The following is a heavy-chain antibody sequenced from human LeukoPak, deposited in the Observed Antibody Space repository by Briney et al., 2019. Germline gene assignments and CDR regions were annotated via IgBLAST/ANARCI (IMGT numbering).Heavy chain of an antibody. V-gene: IGHV1-18*01. CDR2: ISGYNGDT. D-gene: IGHD6-19*01. CDR3: ARDRDMTAVTRTRLDY. Sequence: ASVKVSCKASGYTFNLFGFSWVRQAPGQGLEWMGWISGYNGDTKNARKFQGRVTMTTDTSRSTVYMELRSLTSDDTAVYYCARDRDMTAVTRTRLDYWGQGTLVIVSS. CDR1: GYTFNLFG. J-gene: IGHJ4*02.